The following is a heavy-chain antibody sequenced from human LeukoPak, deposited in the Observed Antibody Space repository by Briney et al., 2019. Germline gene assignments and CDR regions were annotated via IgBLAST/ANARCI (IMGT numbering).Heavy chain of an antibody. J-gene: IGHJ6*03. V-gene: IGHV4-4*07. CDR3: ARDEYSSGWTVYYMDV. CDR2: IYTSGST. CDR1: GGSISSYY. D-gene: IGHD6-19*01. Sequence: SETLSLTCTVSGGSISSYYWSWIRQPAGKGLEWIGRIYTSGSTNYNPSLKSRVTMSVDTSKNQFSLKLSSVTAADTAVYYCARDEYSSGWTVYYMDVWRKGTTVTVSS.